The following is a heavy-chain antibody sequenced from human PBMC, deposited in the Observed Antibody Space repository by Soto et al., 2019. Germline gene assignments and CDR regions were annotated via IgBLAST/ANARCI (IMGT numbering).Heavy chain of an antibody. CDR1: GGSISSYY. Sequence: SETLSLTCTVSGGSISSYYWSWIRQPPGKGLEWIGYIYYSGSTNYNPSLNSRVTISVDTSKNQFSLTVTSVTATDTAVYFCERHSIWLLLSDYWGQGSLVTVSS. CDR2: IYYSGST. D-gene: IGHD3-22*01. V-gene: IGHV4-59*08. CDR3: ERHSIWLLLSDY. J-gene: IGHJ4*02.